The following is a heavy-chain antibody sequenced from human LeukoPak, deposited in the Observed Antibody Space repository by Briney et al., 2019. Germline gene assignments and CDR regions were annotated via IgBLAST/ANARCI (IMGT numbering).Heavy chain of an antibody. D-gene: IGHD6-6*01. V-gene: IGHV3-30*02. CDR2: IRYDGNNK. Sequence: PGGSLRLSCAASGLTFSSYGMHWVRQAPGKGLEWVAFIRYDGNNKYYADSVKGRFTISRDNSKNTLFLQMNSLRPEDTAVYYCAKVRESYSSSLYYLDYWGRGTLVAVSS. CDR3: AKVRESYSSSLYYLDY. CDR1: GLTFSSYG. J-gene: IGHJ4*02.